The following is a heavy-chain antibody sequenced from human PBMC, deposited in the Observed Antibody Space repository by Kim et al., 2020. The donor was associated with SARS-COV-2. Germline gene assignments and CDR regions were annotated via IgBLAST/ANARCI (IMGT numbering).Heavy chain of an antibody. V-gene: IGHV3-9*01. CDR1: GFTFDDYA. CDR2: ISWNSGSI. D-gene: IGHD3-22*01. Sequence: GGSLRLSCAASGFTFDDYAMHWVRQAPGKGLEWVSGISWNSGSIGYADSVKGRFTISRDNAKNSLYLQMNSLRAEDTALYYCAKDGYYYDSSGYYNYYYYYGMDVWGQGTTVTVSS. J-gene: IGHJ6*02. CDR3: AKDGYYYDSSGYYNYYYYYGMDV.